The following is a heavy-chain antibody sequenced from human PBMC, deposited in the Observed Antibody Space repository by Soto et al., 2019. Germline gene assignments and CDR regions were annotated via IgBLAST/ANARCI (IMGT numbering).Heavy chain of an antibody. CDR3: ARDTPGEAARPDYYYYGMDV. CDR1: GYNFTRFG. D-gene: IGHD6-6*01. Sequence: ASVKVSCKASGYNFTRFGISWVRQAPGQGLEWMGWISSYNGNTNYAQKFQGRVTMTRDTSTSTVYMELSSLRSEDTAVYYCARDTPGEAARPDYYYYGMDVWGQGTTVTVSS. CDR2: ISSYNGNT. J-gene: IGHJ6*02. V-gene: IGHV1-18*01.